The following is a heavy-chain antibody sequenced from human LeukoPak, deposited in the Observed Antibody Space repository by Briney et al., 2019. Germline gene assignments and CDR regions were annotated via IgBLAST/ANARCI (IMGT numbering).Heavy chain of an antibody. Sequence: SETLSLTCTVCGGSISISSYYWGWIRQPPGKGLEWIGSIYYSGSTYYNPSLKSRVTISVDTSKNQFSLKLSSVTAADTAVYYCARGVSSSWYHYYYYGMDVWGQGTTVTVSS. J-gene: IGHJ6*02. CDR1: GGSISISSYY. CDR2: IYYSGST. D-gene: IGHD6-13*01. V-gene: IGHV4-39*01. CDR3: ARGVSSSWYHYYYYGMDV.